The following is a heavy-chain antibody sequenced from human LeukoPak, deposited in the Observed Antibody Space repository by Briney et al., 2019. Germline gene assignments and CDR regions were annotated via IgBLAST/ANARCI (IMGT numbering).Heavy chain of an antibody. Sequence: PSETLSLTCTVSGGSISSHYWSWIRQPPGKGLEWIGYIYYSGSTNYNPSLKSRVTISVDTSKNQFSLKLRSVTAADTAVYYCARPKSRLSWFDPWGQGTLVTVSS. CDR2: IYYSGST. CDR1: GGSISSHY. J-gene: IGHJ5*02. V-gene: IGHV4-59*08. CDR3: ARPKSRLSWFDP.